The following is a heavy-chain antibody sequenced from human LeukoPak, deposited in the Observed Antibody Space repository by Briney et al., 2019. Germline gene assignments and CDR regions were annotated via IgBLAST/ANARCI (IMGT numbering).Heavy chain of an antibody. D-gene: IGHD3-22*01. CDR3: ASSSSYDSSGYIFDC. J-gene: IGHJ4*02. CDR1: GGSISSSSYY. CDR2: INHSGST. Sequence: PSETLSLTCTVSGGSISSSSYYWSWIRQPPGKGLEWIGEINHSGSTNYNPSLKSRVTISVDTSKNQFSLKLSSVTAADTAVYYCASSSSYDSSGYIFDCWGQGTLVTVSS. V-gene: IGHV4-39*07.